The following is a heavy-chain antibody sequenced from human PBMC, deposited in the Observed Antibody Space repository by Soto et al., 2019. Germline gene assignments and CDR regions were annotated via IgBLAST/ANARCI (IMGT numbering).Heavy chain of an antibody. Sequence: SQTLSLTCVISGDSVSSSSAALNLIRQSPSRGLEWLGRTYYRSEWYTDYAVSVKSRITINPDTSKNQFSLQLNSVTPEDTAVYYCARGDSILQYWGQGTLVTVSS. J-gene: IGHJ4*02. D-gene: IGHD2-21*01. CDR1: GDSVSSSSAA. CDR2: TYYRSEWYT. CDR3: ARGDSILQY. V-gene: IGHV6-1*01.